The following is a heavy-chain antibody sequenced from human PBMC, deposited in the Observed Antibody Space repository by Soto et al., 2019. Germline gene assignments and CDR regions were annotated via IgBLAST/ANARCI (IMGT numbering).Heavy chain of an antibody. D-gene: IGHD3-22*01. J-gene: IGHJ4*02. CDR2: ISADNGDT. Sequence: ASVKVSCKASGYSFDRYGISWVRQAPGQRPEWMGWISADNGDTRFSQKVQGRLTLTTDTSTNTAYMDLRSLSSDDTAVYYCARDRTYYYETSGYPFDYWGQGTQVTVSS. CDR3: ARDRTYYYETSGYPFDY. V-gene: IGHV1-18*01. CDR1: GYSFDRYG.